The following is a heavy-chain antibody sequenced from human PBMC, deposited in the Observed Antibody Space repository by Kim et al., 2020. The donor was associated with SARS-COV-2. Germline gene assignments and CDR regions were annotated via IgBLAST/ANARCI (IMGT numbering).Heavy chain of an antibody. V-gene: IGHV4-39*01. J-gene: IGHJ4*02. D-gene: IGHD4-17*01. CDR3: ARYSVTTFPYYFDY. Sequence: SETLSLTCTVSGGSISSSSYYWGWIRQPPGKGLEWIGSIYYSGSTYYNPSLKSRVTISVDTSKNQFSLKLSSVTAADTAVYYCARYSVTTFPYYFDYWGQGTLVTLSS. CDR2: IYYSGST. CDR1: GGSISSSSYY.